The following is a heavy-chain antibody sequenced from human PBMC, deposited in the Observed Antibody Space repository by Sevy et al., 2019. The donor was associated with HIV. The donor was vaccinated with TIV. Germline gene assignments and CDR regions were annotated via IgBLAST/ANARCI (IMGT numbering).Heavy chain of an antibody. CDR1: GYTFTSYG. CDR3: ASSGYCSSTSCYIGGVLFDP. Sequence: ASVKVSCKASGYTFTSYGISWVRQAPGQGLEWMGWISAYNGNTNYAQKLQGRVTMTTDTSTSTAYMELRSLRSDDTAGYYCASSGYCSSTSCYIGGVLFDPWGQGTLVTVSS. CDR2: ISAYNGNT. D-gene: IGHD2-2*02. V-gene: IGHV1-18*01. J-gene: IGHJ5*02.